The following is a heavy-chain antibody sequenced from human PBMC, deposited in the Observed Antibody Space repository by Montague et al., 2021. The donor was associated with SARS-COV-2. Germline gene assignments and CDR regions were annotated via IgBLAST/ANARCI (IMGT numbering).Heavy chain of an antibody. V-gene: IGHV4-59*01. J-gene: IGHJ6*02. CDR1: GGPISSYY. CDR3: ARGGGNSADYYNYTMDV. Sequence: SETLSLTCTVSGGPISSYYWTWIRQPPGKGLESIGYLYHNGSTKYNPSLKSRVTISVDTSKNQFSLKLSSVSVADTAVYYCARGGGNSADYYNYTMDVWGQGITVTVFS. D-gene: IGHD4-23*01. CDR2: LYHNGST.